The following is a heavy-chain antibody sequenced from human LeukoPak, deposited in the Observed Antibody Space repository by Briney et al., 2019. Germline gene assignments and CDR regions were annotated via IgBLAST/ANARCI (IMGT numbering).Heavy chain of an antibody. CDR3: ARDQGYGGYDRLDY. V-gene: IGHV3-30*04. CDR1: GFTFSSYA. CDR2: ISYDGSNK. J-gene: IGHJ4*02. Sequence: GGSLRLSCAASGFTFSSYAMHWVRQAPGKGLEWVAVISYDGSNKYYADSVKGRFTISRDNSKNTLYLQMNSLRAEDTAVYYCARDQGYGGYDRLDYWGQGTLVTVSS. D-gene: IGHD5-12*01.